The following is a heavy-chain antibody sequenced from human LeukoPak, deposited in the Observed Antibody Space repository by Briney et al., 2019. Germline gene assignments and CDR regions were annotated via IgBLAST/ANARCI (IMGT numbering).Heavy chain of an antibody. J-gene: IGHJ4*02. CDR1: GFTFSSYE. CDR2: ISSSGSTI. D-gene: IGHD1-26*01. Sequence: GGSLRLSCATSGFTFSSYEMNWVRQAPGKGLEWVSYISSSGSTIYYADSVKGRFTISRDNAKNSLFPQMNSLRAEDTAVYYCARDKIVGATYFDYWGQGTLVTVSS. V-gene: IGHV3-48*03. CDR3: ARDKIVGATYFDY.